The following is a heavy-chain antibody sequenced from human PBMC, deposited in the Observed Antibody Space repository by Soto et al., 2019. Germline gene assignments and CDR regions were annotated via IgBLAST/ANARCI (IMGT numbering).Heavy chain of an antibody. CDR2: INHSGRV. J-gene: IGHJ5*01. V-gene: IGHV4-34*01. CDR3: STRAYDTNGYYRFDP. D-gene: IGHD3-22*01. Sequence: SLTCAVYGGSFSGHSWTWIRQSPGKGLDWIGDINHSGRVNYSPSLKSRVTISLDTSKNQFSLTLSAVTAADTAMYYCSTRAYDTNGYYRFDPWGQGTLVTVSS. CDR1: GGSFSGHS.